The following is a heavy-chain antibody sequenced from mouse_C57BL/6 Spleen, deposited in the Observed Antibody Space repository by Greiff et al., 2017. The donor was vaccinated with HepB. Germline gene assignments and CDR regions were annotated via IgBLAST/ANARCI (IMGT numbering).Heavy chain of an antibody. V-gene: IGHV1-76*01. CDR3: ARSEGWLLYYAMDY. CDR1: GYTFTDYY. D-gene: IGHD2-3*01. Sequence: QVQLKESGAELVRPGASVKLSCKASGYTFTDYYINWVKQRPGQGLEWIARIYPGSGNTYYNEKFKGKATLTAEKSSSTAYMQLSSLTSEDSAVYFCARSEGWLLYYAMDYWGQGTSVTVSS. CDR2: IYPGSGNT. J-gene: IGHJ4*01.